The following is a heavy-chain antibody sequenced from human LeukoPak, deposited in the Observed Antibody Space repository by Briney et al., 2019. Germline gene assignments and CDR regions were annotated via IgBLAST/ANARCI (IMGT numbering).Heavy chain of an antibody. CDR1: GFTFSSYA. CDR2: ISGSGGST. Sequence: PGGSLRLSCAASGFTFSSYAMSWVRQAPGKGLEWVSAISGSGGSTYYADSVKGRFTISRDNSKNTLYLQMNSLRAEDTAVYYCAKDSSIYDILTGYSRDSFDYWGQGTLVTVSS. CDR3: AKDSSIYDILTGYSRDSFDY. J-gene: IGHJ4*02. V-gene: IGHV3-23*01. D-gene: IGHD3-9*01.